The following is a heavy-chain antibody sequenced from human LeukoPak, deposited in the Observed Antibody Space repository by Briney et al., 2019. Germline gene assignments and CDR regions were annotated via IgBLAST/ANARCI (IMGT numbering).Heavy chain of an antibody. J-gene: IGHJ6*02. V-gene: IGHV3-66*01. D-gene: IGHD4-23*01. CDR3: ARDPVGTIGYGMDV. CDR2: IYSGGST. Sequence: GRSLRLSCAASGFTVSGNYMNWVRQAPGKWLEWVSVIYSGGSTIYADSVKGRFTISRDSSKNTLYLQMNSLRAEDTAVYYCARDPVGTIGYGMDVWGQGTTVTVSS. CDR1: GFTVSGNY.